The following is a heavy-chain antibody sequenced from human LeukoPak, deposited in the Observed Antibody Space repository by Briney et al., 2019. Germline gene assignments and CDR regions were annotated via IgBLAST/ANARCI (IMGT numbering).Heavy chain of an antibody. CDR1: GFTFSSYA. CDR2: INHSGST. CDR3: AMGVGAPEDLAVAADFDY. Sequence: GSLRLSCAASGFTFSSYAMSWVRQAPGKGLEWIGEINHSGSTNYNPSLKSRVTISVDTSKNQFSLKLSSVTAADTAVYYCAMGVGAPEDLAVAADFDYWGQGTLVNVSS. D-gene: IGHD6-19*01. V-gene: IGHV4-34*08. J-gene: IGHJ4*02.